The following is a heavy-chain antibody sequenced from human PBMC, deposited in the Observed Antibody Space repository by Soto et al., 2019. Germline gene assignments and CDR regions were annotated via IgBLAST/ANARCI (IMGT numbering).Heavy chain of an antibody. Sequence: GESLKISCKASGYSFTTNWIGWVRQMPGKGLEWMGIIYPGDSDTRYSPSFQGQVTISADKSISTAYLQWRSLKASDNAMYYCARRGAVVPGDPFDIWGQGTMVTVSS. CDR2: IYPGDSDT. CDR3: ARRGAVVPGDPFDI. D-gene: IGHD3-22*01. J-gene: IGHJ3*02. CDR1: GYSFTTNW. V-gene: IGHV5-51*01.